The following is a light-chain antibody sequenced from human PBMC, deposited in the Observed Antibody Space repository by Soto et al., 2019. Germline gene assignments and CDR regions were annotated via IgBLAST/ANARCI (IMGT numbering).Light chain of an antibody. J-gene: IGKJ5*01. CDR1: QSVSSN. CDR2: GAS. V-gene: IGKV3D-15*01. Sequence: EIVMTQSPATLSVSPGERATLSCRASQSVSSNLAWYQQKPGQAPRLLIYGASTRATGIPARFSGSGSGTEFTLAISSLQSEDFAVYYCQQYSSSPPITFGQGTRLEI. CDR3: QQYSSSPPIT.